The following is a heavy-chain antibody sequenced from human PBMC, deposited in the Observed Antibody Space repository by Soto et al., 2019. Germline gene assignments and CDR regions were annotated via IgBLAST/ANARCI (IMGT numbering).Heavy chain of an antibody. J-gene: IGHJ4*02. CDR2: IYWNDDR. CDR1: GFSLSNPGVG. Sequence: QITLKESGPPLVKPTQTLTLTCTFSGFSLSNPGVGMGWVRQPPGKALQWLAVIYWNDDRRYSPSLKTRLTITKDTPKNQVVLTMTDMDPVDTATYYCAHGGPAASLDFWGQGTLVTVSS. CDR3: AHGGPAASLDF. V-gene: IGHV2-5*01. D-gene: IGHD2-2*01.